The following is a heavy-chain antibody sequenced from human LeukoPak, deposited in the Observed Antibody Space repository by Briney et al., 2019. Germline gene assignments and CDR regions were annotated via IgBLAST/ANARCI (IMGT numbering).Heavy chain of an antibody. CDR1: GFTFGDYA. CDR3: TREHYYDSSGYYYAGGY. D-gene: IGHD3-22*01. J-gene: IGHJ4*02. V-gene: IGHV3-49*03. Sequence: GGSLRLSCAASGFTFGDYAMSWFRQAPGKGLEWVGFIRSKAYGGTTEYAASVKGRFTISRDDSKSIAYLQMNSLKTEDTAVYYCTREHYYDSSGYYYAGGYWGQGTLVTVSS. CDR2: IRSKAYGGTT.